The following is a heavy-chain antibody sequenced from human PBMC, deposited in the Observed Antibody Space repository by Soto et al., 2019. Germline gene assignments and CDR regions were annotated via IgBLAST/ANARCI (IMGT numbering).Heavy chain of an antibody. D-gene: IGHD2-15*01. V-gene: IGHV1-3*01. Sequence: QVQLVQSGAEVKKPGASVKVSCKASGYTFTSYAMHWVRQAPGQRLEWMGWINAGNGNTKYSQKFQGRVTITRDTSASTAYMELSSLRSEATAVYYCARERNRYCSGGSCHLLYWGQGTLVTVSS. CDR1: GYTFTSYA. J-gene: IGHJ4*02. CDR2: INAGNGNT. CDR3: ARERNRYCSGGSCHLLY.